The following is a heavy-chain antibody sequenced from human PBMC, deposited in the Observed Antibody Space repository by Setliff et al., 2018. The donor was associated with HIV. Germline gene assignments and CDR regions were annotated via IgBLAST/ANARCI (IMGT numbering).Heavy chain of an antibody. CDR1: GYMFIAYG. J-gene: IGHJ4*02. Sequence: ASVKVSCKTSGYMFIAYGMSWVRQAPGQRLEWMGWINADNGNTKYSQKFQGRVTITRDTSANTGYMELISLRSEDAAVYYCARGIAAVGVGGFDYWSQGTLVTVSS. CDR2: INADNGNT. V-gene: IGHV1-3*01. CDR3: ARGIAAVGVGGFDY. D-gene: IGHD6-13*01.